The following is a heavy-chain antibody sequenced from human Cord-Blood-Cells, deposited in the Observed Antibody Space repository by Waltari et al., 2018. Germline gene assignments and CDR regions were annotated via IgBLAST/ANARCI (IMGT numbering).Heavy chain of an antibody. CDR2: INPNSGGT. V-gene: IGHV1-2*02. D-gene: IGHD3-9*01. CDR3: ARGAYDILTGYYAFDI. J-gene: IGHJ3*02. Sequence: QVQLVQSGAEVKKPGASVKVSCKASGYTFTGYYMHWVRQAPGQGLEWMGWINPNSGGTNHAQKFQGRVTMTRDTSIGTAYMELSRLRSDDTAVYYCARGAYDILTGYYAFDIWGQGTMVTVSS. CDR1: GYTFTGYY.